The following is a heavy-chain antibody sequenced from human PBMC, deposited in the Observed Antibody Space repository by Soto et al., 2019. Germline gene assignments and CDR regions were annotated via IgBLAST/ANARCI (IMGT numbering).Heavy chain of an antibody. Sequence: AGGSLRLSCAASGFIFSNYNMNWVRQAPGMGLEWVSSISSSSTYIYYADSVKGRFTISRDNAKNSLYLQVNSLRAEDTAVYYCARDESPYCSGSNCYSGVDHWGQGTLVTVSS. J-gene: IGHJ4*02. CDR2: ISSSSTYI. D-gene: IGHD2-15*01. V-gene: IGHV3-21*01. CDR1: GFIFSNYN. CDR3: ARDESPYCSGSNCYSGVDH.